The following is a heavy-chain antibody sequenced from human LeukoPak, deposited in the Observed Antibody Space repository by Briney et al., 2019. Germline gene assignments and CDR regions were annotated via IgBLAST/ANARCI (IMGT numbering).Heavy chain of an antibody. Sequence: SETLSLTCTVSGGSISSYYWSWIRQPPGKGLEGGGYIYYSGSTNYNPSLKSRVTISVDTSKNQFSLKLTSVTAADTAVYYCARGTNPENFDYWGQGTLVTVSS. CDR1: GGSISSYY. CDR2: IYYSGST. D-gene: IGHD1/OR15-1a*01. J-gene: IGHJ4*02. V-gene: IGHV4-59*08. CDR3: ARGTNPENFDY.